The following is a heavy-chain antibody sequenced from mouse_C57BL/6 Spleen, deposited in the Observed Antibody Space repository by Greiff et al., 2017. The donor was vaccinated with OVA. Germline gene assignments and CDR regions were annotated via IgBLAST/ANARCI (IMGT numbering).Heavy chain of an antibody. CDR3: ARRVYGNYLAY. J-gene: IGHJ3*01. D-gene: IGHD2-1*01. CDR1: GYTFTSYW. CDR2: IYPSDSET. Sequence: VQLQQPGAELVRPGSSVKLSCKASGYTFTSYWMDWVKQRPGQGLEWIGNIYPSDSETHYNQKFKDKATLTVDKSSSTAYMQLSSLTSEDSAVYYCARRVYGNYLAYWGQGTLVTVSA. V-gene: IGHV1-61*01.